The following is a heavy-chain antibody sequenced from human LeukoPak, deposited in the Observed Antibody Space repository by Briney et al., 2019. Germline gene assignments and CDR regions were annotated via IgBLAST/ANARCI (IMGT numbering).Heavy chain of an antibody. CDR1: GFTFDDYA. Sequence: GGSLRLSCEASGFTFDDYAMHWVRQVPGKGLEWVSVINSDGHTTNYADSVKGRFSISRDNSKNSLYLQMNSLRSEDTALYYCLKDLQYGANGGGDFLDSWGQGTLVTVSS. J-gene: IGHJ4*02. D-gene: IGHD4-17*01. V-gene: IGHV3-43D*03. CDR2: INSDGHTT. CDR3: LKDLQYGANGGGDFLDS.